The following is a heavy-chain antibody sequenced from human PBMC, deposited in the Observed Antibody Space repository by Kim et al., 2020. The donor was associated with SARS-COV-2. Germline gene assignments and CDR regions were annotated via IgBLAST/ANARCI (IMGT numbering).Heavy chain of an antibody. Sequence: SETLSLTCAVSGDSIRSSSYRWAWIRQPPGNGLEWIWTVYYDGSTYYNPSLNSRVTMSVDTSKNHFSLRLSSVTAADTAVYYCARAYYFDNSGFFDYWGQGNLVTVSS. D-gene: IGHD3-22*01. J-gene: IGHJ4*02. CDR1: GDSIRSSSYR. CDR2: VYYDGST. V-gene: IGHV4-39*02. CDR3: ARAYYFDNSGFFDY.